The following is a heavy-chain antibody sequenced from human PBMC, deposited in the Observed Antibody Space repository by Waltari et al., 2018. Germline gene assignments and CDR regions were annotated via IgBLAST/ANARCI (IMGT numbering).Heavy chain of an antibody. V-gene: IGHV3-21*02. J-gene: IGHJ4*02. CDR2: ISGGSSYT. Sequence: EVQLVGSGGGLVKPGGSLRLSCAAYGFTFRSYTMNWVRQAPGKGLEWVSSISGGSSYTYYADSVKGRFTISRDNVKNSLYLQMNSLRVEDTAVYYCAREWGVMIGTAAYYLDHWTQGTLVTVSS. D-gene: IGHD3-16*01. CDR3: AREWGVMIGTAAYYLDH. CDR1: GFTFRSYT.